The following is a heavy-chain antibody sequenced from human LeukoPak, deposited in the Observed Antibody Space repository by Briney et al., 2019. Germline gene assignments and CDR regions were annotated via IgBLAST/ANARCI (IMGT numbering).Heavy chain of an antibody. V-gene: IGHV1-18*01. Sequence: ASVKVSCKASGYTFTSYDINWVRQATGQGLEWLGWISAYNGNTNYAQKLQGRVTMTTDTSTSTAYMELRSLRSDDTAVYYCAREWRYYYDSSGYTTPGDYWGQGTLVTVSS. CDR3: AREWRYYYDSSGYTTPGDY. CDR2: ISAYNGNT. D-gene: IGHD3-22*01. J-gene: IGHJ4*02. CDR1: GYTFTSYD.